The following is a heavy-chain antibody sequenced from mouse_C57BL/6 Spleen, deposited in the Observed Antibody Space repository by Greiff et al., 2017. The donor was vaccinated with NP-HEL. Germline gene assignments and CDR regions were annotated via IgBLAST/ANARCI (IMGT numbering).Heavy chain of an antibody. Sequence: VKLVESGAELVRPGASVTLSCKASGYTFTDYEMHWVKQTPVHGLEWIGAIDPETGGTAYNQKFKGKAILTADKSSSTAYMELRSLTSEDSAVYYCTSSWYYAMDYWGQGTSVTVSS. D-gene: IGHD2-10*02. CDR3: TSSWYYAMDY. CDR2: IDPETGGT. J-gene: IGHJ4*01. CDR1: GYTFTDYE. V-gene: IGHV1-15*01.